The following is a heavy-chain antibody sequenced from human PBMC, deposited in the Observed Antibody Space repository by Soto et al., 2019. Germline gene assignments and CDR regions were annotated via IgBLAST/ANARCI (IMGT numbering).Heavy chain of an antibody. CDR1: GFSLSTSEVG. CDR2: IYWNDDK. V-gene: IGHV2-5*01. J-gene: IGHJ3*02. CDR3: APIAATITFGGGSATGGFDI. Sequence: QITLKESGPTLVKPTQTFTLTCTFSGFSLSTSEVGVGWIRQPPGKALEWLALIYWNDDKRYSPTLKNRLTIYKDTSKDEVVLTVTNMDPVDTATYYCAPIAATITFGGGSATGGFDIWGQGTLVTVSS. D-gene: IGHD3-16*01.